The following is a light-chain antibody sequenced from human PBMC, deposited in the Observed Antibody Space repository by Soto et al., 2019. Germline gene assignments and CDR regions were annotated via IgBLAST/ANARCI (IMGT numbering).Light chain of an antibody. V-gene: IGKV3D-15*02. J-gene: IGKJ3*01. CDR2: AAS. CDR1: QSVSSH. CDR3: QQYGDSPLT. Sequence: EIVMTPSPATLSLPPCERATLSARASQSVSSHLAWYRQKPGQAPRLLIYAASTRAAAVPDRFTGSGSGTDFALTISRLEPEDFGVYYCQQYGDSPLTSGPGTKVDT.